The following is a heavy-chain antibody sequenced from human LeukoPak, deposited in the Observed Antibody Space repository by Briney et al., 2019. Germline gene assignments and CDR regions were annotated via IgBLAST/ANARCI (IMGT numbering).Heavy chain of an antibody. Sequence: PGGSLRLSCAASGFTFSSYEMNWVRQAPGKGLEWVSYISGSGRTMSYADSVKGRFTISRDNSKNTLYLQMNSLRAEDTAVYYCAKGGCTSGYCGFDYWGQGTLVTVSS. CDR1: GFTFSSYE. D-gene: IGHD3-22*01. J-gene: IGHJ4*02. CDR3: AKGGCTSGYCGFDY. CDR2: ISGSGRTM. V-gene: IGHV3-48*03.